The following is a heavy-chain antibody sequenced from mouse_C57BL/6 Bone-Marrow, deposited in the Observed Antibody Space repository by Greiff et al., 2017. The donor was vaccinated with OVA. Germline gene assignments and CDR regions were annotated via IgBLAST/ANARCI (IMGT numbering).Heavy chain of an antibody. V-gene: IGHV1-53*01. CDR1: GYTFTSYW. D-gene: IGHD2-1*01. Sequence: VQLQQPGTGLVKPGASVKLSCKASGYTFTSYWMHWVKQRPGQGLEWIGNINPSNGGTNYNEKFKSKATLTVDKSSSTAYMQLSSLTSEDSAVYYGARSRGNPYYFDYWGQGTTLTVSS. CDR2: INPSNGGT. J-gene: IGHJ2*01. CDR3: ARSRGNPYYFDY.